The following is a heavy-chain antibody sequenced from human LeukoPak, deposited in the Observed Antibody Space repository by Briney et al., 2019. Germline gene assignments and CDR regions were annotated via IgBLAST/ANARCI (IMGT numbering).Heavy chain of an antibody. CDR2: INYRWVI. D-gene: IGHD3-10*01. J-gene: IGHJ5*02. CDR3: AIFSSSSGRIDP. Sequence: SEPLSLTCTVSSDSITSSVYYCSWIRRPPGRGLEWIAGINYRWVICYHPSLKSRVTISLDTSKKHCSLNLSSWTAADTAVYYCAIFSSSSGRIDPWGQGTLVTVSS. CDR1: SDSITSSVYY. V-gene: IGHV4-39*02.